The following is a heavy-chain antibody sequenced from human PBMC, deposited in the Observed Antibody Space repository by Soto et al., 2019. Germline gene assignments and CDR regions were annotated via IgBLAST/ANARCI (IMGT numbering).Heavy chain of an antibody. CDR1: GGSISSGYY. V-gene: IGHV4-31*03. D-gene: IGHD3-16*01. Sequence: SETLSLTCTVSGGSISSGYYWSWIRQHPVKGLEWIGYIYYSGNTYYNPSLKSRLAISIDTSKNQFSLKLSSVTAADTAVYFCAREGGESSDGLYYFDSWGQGSLVNVSS. J-gene: IGHJ4*02. CDR3: AREGGESSDGLYYFDS. CDR2: IYYSGNT.